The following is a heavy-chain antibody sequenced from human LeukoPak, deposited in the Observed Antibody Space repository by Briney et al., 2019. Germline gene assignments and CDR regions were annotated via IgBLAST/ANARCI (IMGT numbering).Heavy chain of an antibody. D-gene: IGHD3-10*01. J-gene: IGHJ4*02. V-gene: IGHV3-30*02. CDR2: IRYDGSNK. CDR3: AKDPSIGSGSYGDY. CDR1: GFTFSSYG. Sequence: PGGSLRLSCAASGFTFSSYGMHWVRQAPGKGLEWVAFIRYDGSNKYYADSVKGRFTISRDNSKNTLYLQMNSLRVEDTAIYYCAKDPSIGSGSYGDYWGQGTLVSVSS.